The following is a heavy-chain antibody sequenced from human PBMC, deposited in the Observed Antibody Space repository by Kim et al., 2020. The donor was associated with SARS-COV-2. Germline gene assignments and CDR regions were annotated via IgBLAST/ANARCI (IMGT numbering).Heavy chain of an antibody. CDR2: IYSGGSST. Sequence: GGSLRLSCAASGFTFSSYAMSWVRQAPGKGLEWVSVIYSGGSSTYYADSVKGRFTISRDNSKNTLYLQMNSLRAEVTAVYYCAKDVMPYYFDYWGQGTLVTVSS. CDR1: GFTFSSYA. V-gene: IGHV3-23*03. J-gene: IGHJ4*02. CDR3: AKDVMPYYFDY. D-gene: IGHD2-2*01.